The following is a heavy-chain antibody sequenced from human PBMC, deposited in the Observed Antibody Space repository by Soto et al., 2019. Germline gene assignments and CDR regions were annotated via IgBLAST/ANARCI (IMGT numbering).Heavy chain of an antibody. D-gene: IGHD1-26*01. CDR1: DVEFGSYC. CDR2: IKEDGSDK. V-gene: IGHV3-7*01. J-gene: IGHJ4*02. CDR3: VRDEFGLGLGY. Sequence: GESRKVAWVARDVEFGSYCRMWVREGPEKGLEWVANIKEDGSDKYYVDSVKGRFTVSRDNAKNSLYLQMNSLRAEDTAGYYWVRDEFGLGLGYWGLGTPVNVFS.